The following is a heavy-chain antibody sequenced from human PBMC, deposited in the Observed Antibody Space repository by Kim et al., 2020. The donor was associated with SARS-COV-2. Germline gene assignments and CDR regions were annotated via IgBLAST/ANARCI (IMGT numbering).Heavy chain of an antibody. J-gene: IGHJ5*02. D-gene: IGHD2-2*02. CDR1: GFTFSSYS. Sequence: GGSLRLSCAASGFTFSSYSMNWVRQAPGKGLEWVSYISSSSSTIYYADSVKGRFTISRDNAKNSLYLQMNSLRDEDTAVYYCARAHIVVVPAAIPWFDPWGQGTLVTVSS. CDR2: ISSSSSTI. CDR3: ARAHIVVVPAAIPWFDP. V-gene: IGHV3-48*02.